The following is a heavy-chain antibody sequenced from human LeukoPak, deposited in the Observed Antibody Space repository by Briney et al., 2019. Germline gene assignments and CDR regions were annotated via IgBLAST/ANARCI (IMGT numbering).Heavy chain of an antibody. CDR1: GYTLTELS. D-gene: IGHD3-22*01. Sequence: VASVKVSCKVSGYTLTELSMHWVRQAPGKGLEWMGGFDPEDGETIYAQKFQGRVTMTEDTSTDTAYMELSSLRSEDTAVYYCATGFRFSNNYDSSGSYYWGQGTLVTVSS. CDR2: FDPEDGET. J-gene: IGHJ4*02. CDR3: ATGFRFSNNYDSSGSYY. V-gene: IGHV1-24*01.